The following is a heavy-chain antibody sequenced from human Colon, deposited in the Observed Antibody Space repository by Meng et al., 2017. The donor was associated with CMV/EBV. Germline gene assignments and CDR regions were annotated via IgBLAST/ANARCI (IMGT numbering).Heavy chain of an antibody. CDR1: GFTFSTYD. V-gene: IGHV3-13*01. CDR2: IGTVGDT. CDR3: ARDYFMVGTVTNFDY. D-gene: IGHD4-17*01. Sequence: GESLKISCTASGFTFSTYDFHWVRQPTGKGREWVSSIGTVGDTYSIGSVKGRFIISREDAKNSVYLQMNSLRAEDTAVYYCARDYFMVGTVTNFDYWGQGTLVTVSS. J-gene: IGHJ4*02.